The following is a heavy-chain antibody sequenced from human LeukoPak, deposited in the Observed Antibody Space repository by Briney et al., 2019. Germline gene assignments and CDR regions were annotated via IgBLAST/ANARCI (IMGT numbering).Heavy chain of an antibody. V-gene: IGHV3-33*06. CDR1: GFTFSSYG. Sequence: QSGGSLRLSCAASGFTFSSYGMHWVRQAPGKGLEWVAVIWYDGSNKYYADSVKGRFTISRDNSKNTLYLQMNSLRAEDTAVYYCAKSSSPYNWNDVGDRDVYYFDYWGQGTLVTVSS. D-gene: IGHD1-1*01. CDR3: AKSSSPYNWNDVGDRDVYYFDY. J-gene: IGHJ4*02. CDR2: IWYDGSNK.